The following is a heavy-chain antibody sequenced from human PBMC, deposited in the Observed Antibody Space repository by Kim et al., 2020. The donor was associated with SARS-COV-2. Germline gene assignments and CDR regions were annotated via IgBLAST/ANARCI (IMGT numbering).Heavy chain of an antibody. CDR3: ARDLRAPLRVFDY. CDR1: GGSFSGYY. CDR2: INHSGST. D-gene: IGHD3-16*01. J-gene: IGHJ4*02. V-gene: IGHV4-34*01. Sequence: SETLSLTCAVYGGSFSGYYWSWIRQPPGKGLEWIGEINHSGSTNYNPSLKSRVTISVDTSKNQFSLKLSSVTAADTAVYYCARDLRAPLRVFDYWGQGTLVTVSS.